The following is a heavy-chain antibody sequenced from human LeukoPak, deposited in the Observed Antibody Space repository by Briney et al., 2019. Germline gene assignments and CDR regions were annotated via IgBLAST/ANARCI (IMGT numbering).Heavy chain of an antibody. D-gene: IGHD6-6*01. CDR3: ARVGSIAARRLGAFDI. J-gene: IGHJ3*02. CDR2: IYGSGYT. V-gene: IGHV4-59*01. CDR1: GGSISGWY. Sequence: PSETLSLTCTVSGGSISGWYWSWIRQPPGKGLEWIGYIYGSGYTNYNPSLKSRVTMSIDTSKNQFSLKLSSVTAADTAVYYCARVGSIAARRLGAFDIWGQGTMVTVSS.